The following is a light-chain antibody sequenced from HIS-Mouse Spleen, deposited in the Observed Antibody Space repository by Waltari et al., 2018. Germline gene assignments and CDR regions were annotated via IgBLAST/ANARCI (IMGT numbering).Light chain of an antibody. CDR3: CSSAGSYTFVV. Sequence: QSALTQPASVSGSPGQSVTISCTGTSSDVGGYNYVSWYQQHPGKAPKLMIYDVSKRPSGVPDRFSGSKSGNTASLTISGLQAEDEADYYCCSSAGSYTFVVFGGGTKLTVL. J-gene: IGLJ2*01. CDR1: SSDVGGYNY. V-gene: IGLV2-11*01. CDR2: DVS.